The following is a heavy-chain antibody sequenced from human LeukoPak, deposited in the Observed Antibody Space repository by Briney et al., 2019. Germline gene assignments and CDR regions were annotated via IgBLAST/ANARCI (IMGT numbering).Heavy chain of an antibody. CDR1: GFTFSSYS. V-gene: IGHV3-21*01. D-gene: IGHD3-16*01. CDR2: ISSSSSYI. CDR3: AREGCRPWGSGLYDAFDI. J-gene: IGHJ3*02. Sequence: GGSLRLSCAASGFTFSSYSMNWVRQAPGKGLEWVSSISSSSSYIYYADSVKGRFTISRDNAKNSLYLQMNSLRAEDTAVYYCAREGCRPWGSGLYDAFDIWGQGTMVTVSS.